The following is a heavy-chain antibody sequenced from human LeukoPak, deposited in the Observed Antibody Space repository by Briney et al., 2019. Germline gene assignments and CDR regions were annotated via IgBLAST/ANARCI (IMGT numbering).Heavy chain of an antibody. CDR2: IIPILGIA. D-gene: IGHD3-10*01. V-gene: IGHV1-69*04. J-gene: IGHJ4*02. Sequence: ASVKVSCKASGGTFSSYAISWVRQAPGQGLEWMGRIIPILGIANYAQKFQGRVTITADKSTSTAYMELSSLRSEDTAVYYCASDAPDYYGSGSYRYFDYWGQGTLVTVSS. CDR1: GGTFSSYA. CDR3: ASDAPDYYGSGSYRYFDY.